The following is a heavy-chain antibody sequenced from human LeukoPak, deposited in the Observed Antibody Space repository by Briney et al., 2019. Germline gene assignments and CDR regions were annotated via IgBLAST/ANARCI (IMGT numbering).Heavy chain of an antibody. CDR2: INHSGST. Sequence: SETLSLTCAVYGGSFSGYYWSWIRQPPGKGLEWIGEINHSGSTNYNPSLKSRVTISVDTSKNQFSLKLSSVTAADTAVYYCARANPRTTVNDFDYWGQGTLVPVSS. V-gene: IGHV4-34*01. D-gene: IGHD4-17*01. J-gene: IGHJ4*02. CDR3: ARANPRTTVNDFDY. CDR1: GGSFSGYY.